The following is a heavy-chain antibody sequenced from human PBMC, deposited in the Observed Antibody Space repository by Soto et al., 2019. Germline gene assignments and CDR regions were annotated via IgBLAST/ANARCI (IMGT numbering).Heavy chain of an antibody. CDR1: GGSISSYY. CDR3: AREALDDSSGSSWFDP. D-gene: IGHD6-19*01. V-gene: IGHV4-59*01. J-gene: IGHJ5*02. Sequence: QVQLQESGPGLVKPSETLSLTCTVSGGSISSYYWSWIRQPPGKGLEWIGYIYYSGSTNYNPSLKSRVTISVDTSKNQFSRKLSSVTAADTAVYYCAREALDDSSGSSWFDPWGQGTLVTVSS. CDR2: IYYSGST.